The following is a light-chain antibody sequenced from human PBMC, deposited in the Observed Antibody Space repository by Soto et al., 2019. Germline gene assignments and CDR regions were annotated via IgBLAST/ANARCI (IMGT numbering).Light chain of an antibody. Sequence: EIVLTQSPATLSLSPGERATLSCRASQSIAIDLAWYQQKPGQAPRLLIYGASSRATGIPPTFSGSGSGTDFTLTISRLEPEDFAVYYCQQYGSSGTFGQGTKVDIK. CDR3: QQYGSSGT. J-gene: IGKJ1*01. CDR2: GAS. V-gene: IGKV3-20*01. CDR1: QSIAID.